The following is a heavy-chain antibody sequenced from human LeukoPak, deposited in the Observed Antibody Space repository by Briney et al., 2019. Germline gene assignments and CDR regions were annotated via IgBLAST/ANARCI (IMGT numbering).Heavy chain of an antibody. V-gene: IGHV5-51*01. CDR2: IYPGDSDT. J-gene: IGHJ4*02. CDR1: GYSFTSYW. Sequence: GESLKISCKGSGYSFTSYWIGWVRQMPGKGLEWMGIIYPGDSDTRYSPSFQGQVTISADKSISTAYLQWSSLKASDTAMYYCTRPSYYYTSGRDYRPDQPDYWGQGTLVTVSS. D-gene: IGHD3-10*01. CDR3: TRPSYYYTSGRDYRPDQPDY.